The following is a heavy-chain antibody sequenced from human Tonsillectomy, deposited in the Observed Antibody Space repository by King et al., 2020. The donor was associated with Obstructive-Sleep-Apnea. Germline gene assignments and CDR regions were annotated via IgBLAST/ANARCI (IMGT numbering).Heavy chain of an antibody. J-gene: IGHJ4*02. CDR2: IIGSSIYI. V-gene: IGHV3-21*01. D-gene: IGHD3-22*01. Sequence: VQLVESGGGLVKPGGSLRLSCAASGFIFSNSGMNWVRQAPGRGLEWVSSIIGSSIYIYYSDSVKGRFTISRDNAKNLLYLQMNSLRAEDTAVYYCARDSGDYYDSSGLNYWGQGTLVTVSS. CDR3: ARDSGDYYDSSGLNY. CDR1: GFIFSNSG.